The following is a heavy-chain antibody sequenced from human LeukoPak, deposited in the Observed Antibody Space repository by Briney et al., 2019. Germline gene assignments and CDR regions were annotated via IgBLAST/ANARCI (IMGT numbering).Heavy chain of an antibody. CDR3: ARGYGYYYGSGSYPY. CDR1: GGSISSGSYY. Sequence: SQTLSLTCTVSGGSISSGSYYWSWIRQPAGKGLEWIGRIYTSGSTNYNPSLKSRVTISVDTSKNQFSLKLSSVTAADTAVYYCARGYGYYYGSGSYPYWGQGTLVTVSS. J-gene: IGHJ4*02. CDR2: IYTSGST. D-gene: IGHD3-10*01. V-gene: IGHV4-61*02.